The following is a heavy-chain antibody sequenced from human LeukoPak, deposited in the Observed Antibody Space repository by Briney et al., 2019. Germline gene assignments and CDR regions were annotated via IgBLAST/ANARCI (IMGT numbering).Heavy chain of an antibody. V-gene: IGHV4-59*01. CDR2: IYYSGST. D-gene: IGHD4-17*01. CDR1: GGSISSCY. CDR3: ARADDYGDYADYYYGMDV. J-gene: IGHJ6*02. Sequence: SETLSLTCTVSGGSISSCYWSWIRQPPGKGLEWIGYIYYSGSTNYNPSLKSRVTISVDTSKNQFSLKLSSVTAADTAVYYCARADDYGDYADYYYGMDVWGQGTTVTVSS.